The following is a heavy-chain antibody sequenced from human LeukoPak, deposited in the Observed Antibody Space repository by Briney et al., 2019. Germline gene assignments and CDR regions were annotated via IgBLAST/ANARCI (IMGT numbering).Heavy chain of an antibody. CDR2: INSDGSST. D-gene: IGHD3-10*01. Sequence: QTGRSLRLSCAASGFTFSGYWMHWVRQAPGKGLVWVSRINSDGSSTTYADSVKGRFTTSRDNAKNTLYLQMSSLRAEDTAVYYCVTGTAYIPNAFDIWGQGTMVTVSS. V-gene: IGHV3-74*01. CDR3: VTGTAYIPNAFDI. CDR1: GFTFSGYW. J-gene: IGHJ3*02.